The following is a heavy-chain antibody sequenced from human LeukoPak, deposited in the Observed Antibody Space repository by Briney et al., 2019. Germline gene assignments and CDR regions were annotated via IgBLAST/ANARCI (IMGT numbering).Heavy chain of an antibody. V-gene: IGHV1-24*01. CDR2: FDPEDGET. CDR3: ATVPCSSTSCYLHAFDI. Sequence: GASVKVSCKVSGYTLTELSMHWVRQAPGKGLEWMGGFDPEDGETIYAQKFQGRVTMTEDTSTDTAYMELSSLRSEDTAVYYCATVPCSSTSCYLHAFDIWGQGTMVTVSS. D-gene: IGHD2-2*01. J-gene: IGHJ3*02. CDR1: GYTLTELS.